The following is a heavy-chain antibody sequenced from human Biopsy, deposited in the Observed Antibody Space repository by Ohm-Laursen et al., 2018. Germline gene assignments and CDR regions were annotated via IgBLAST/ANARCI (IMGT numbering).Heavy chain of an antibody. Sequence: SLRLSCAASGFAFSDYSMNWVRQAPGKGLEWVASISSTSNHIHYVDSVWGRFTISRDSAENSLYLEMNSLRVEDTAVYYCAKDDYDRVSSGYYFDYWGQGTLVSVSS. V-gene: IGHV3-21*01. CDR3: AKDDYDRVSSGYYFDY. J-gene: IGHJ4*02. CDR1: GFAFSDYS. D-gene: IGHD3-10*02. CDR2: ISSTSNHI.